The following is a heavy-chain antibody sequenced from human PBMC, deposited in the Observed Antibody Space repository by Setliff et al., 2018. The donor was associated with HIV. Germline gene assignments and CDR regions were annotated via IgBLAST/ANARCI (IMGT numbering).Heavy chain of an antibody. J-gene: IGHJ4*02. CDR2: LYISGNT. V-gene: IGHV4-59*02. Sequence: LSLTCSVSGGPVSPFSWTWVRQSPGKGLEWIGYLYISGNTDYNPSLRGRVTISRDTSKNEFSLILSSVTAADAGVYFCARVIKSALLNWGRGTTVTVSS. CDR3: ARVIKSALLN. CDR1: GGPVSPFS.